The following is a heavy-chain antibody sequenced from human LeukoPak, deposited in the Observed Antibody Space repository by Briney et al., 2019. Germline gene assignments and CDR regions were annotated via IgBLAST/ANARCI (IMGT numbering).Heavy chain of an antibody. V-gene: IGHV3-30*04. D-gene: IGHD1-14*01. CDR2: ISYTGRNK. CDR1: GFTFSNYA. CDR3: ARDNNADY. Sequence: GGSLRLSCAASGFTFSNYAMHWVRQAPGKGLEWVAVISYTGRNKYYADSVKGQFTISRDNSKNTLYLQMNSLRAEDTAVYYCARDNNADYWGQGTLVTVSS. J-gene: IGHJ4*02.